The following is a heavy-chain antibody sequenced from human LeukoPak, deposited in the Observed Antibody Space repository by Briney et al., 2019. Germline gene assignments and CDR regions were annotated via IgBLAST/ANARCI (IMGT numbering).Heavy chain of an antibody. V-gene: IGHV3-23*01. CDR2: ISGSGGST. Sequence: GGSLRLSCAASGFTLSSNAMNWVRQAPGKGLEWVSGISGSGGSTYYADSVKGRFTISRDKSKNTLYLLMISLSPEDTAVYYCANQAYSQFDYWGQGTLVSVSS. J-gene: IGHJ4*02. CDR1: GFTLSSNA. CDR3: ANQAYSQFDY. D-gene: IGHD4-11*01.